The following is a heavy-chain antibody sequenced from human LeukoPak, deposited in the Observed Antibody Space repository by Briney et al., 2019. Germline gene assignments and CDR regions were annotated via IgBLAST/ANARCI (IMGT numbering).Heavy chain of an antibody. J-gene: IGHJ4*02. CDR2: INGDGSTT. CDR1: TFTFSTYW. V-gene: IGHV3-74*01. D-gene: IGHD3-10*01. Sequence: PGGPLRLSCEASTFTFSTYWMHWVRQAPGKGLVWVSYINGDGSTTNYADSVKGRLTISRDNAKNTLYLQMNSLRAEDTAVYCCATGSGSYYDSWGLGTLVTVSS. CDR3: ATGSGSYYDS.